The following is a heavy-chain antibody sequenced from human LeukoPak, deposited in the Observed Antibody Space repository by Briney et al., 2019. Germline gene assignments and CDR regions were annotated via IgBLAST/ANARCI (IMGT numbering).Heavy chain of an antibody. CDR1: GFTFDDYA. CDR3: ARETEGLSN. D-gene: IGHD1-26*01. CDR2: IIWNSGSI. J-gene: IGHJ4*02. V-gene: IGHV3-9*01. Sequence: GGSLRLSCAASGFTFDDYAMHWVRQAPGKGLEWVSVIIWNSGSIGYADSVKGRFTISRDNAKNSLYLQMNSLRAEDTAVYYCARETEGLSNWGQGTLVTVSS.